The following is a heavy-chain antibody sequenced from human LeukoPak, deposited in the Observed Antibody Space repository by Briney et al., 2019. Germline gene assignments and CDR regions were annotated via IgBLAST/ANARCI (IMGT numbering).Heavy chain of an antibody. CDR1: GYTFTGYY. V-gene: IGHV1-2*02. Sequence: ASVKVSCKASGYTFTGYYMHWVRQAPGQGLEWMGWINPNSGGTNYAQKFQGRVTMTRDTSISTAYMELSRLRSDDTAVYYCARDSFLCSSTSCYTEAFDIWGQGTVVTVSS. CDR3: ARDSFLCSSTSCYTEAFDI. CDR2: INPNSGGT. J-gene: IGHJ3*02. D-gene: IGHD2-2*02.